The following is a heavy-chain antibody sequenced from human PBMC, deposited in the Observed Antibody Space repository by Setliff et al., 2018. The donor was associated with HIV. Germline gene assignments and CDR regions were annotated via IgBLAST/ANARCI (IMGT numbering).Heavy chain of an antibody. D-gene: IGHD2-2*02. J-gene: IGHJ4*02. CDR2: INHSGST. V-gene: IGHV4-34*01. Sequence: PSETLSLTCSVYGGSFSGYYWSWIRQPPGKGLEWIGEINHSGSTNYNPSFKSRVTISVDTSKNQFSLKLSSVTAADTAVYYCAREYHLLNPDYWGQGTLVTVSS. CDR3: AREYHLLNPDY. CDR1: GGSFSGYY.